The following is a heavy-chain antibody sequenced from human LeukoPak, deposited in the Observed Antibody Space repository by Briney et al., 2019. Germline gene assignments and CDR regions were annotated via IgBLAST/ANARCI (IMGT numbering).Heavy chain of an antibody. V-gene: IGHV1-2*02. D-gene: IGHD5-24*01. J-gene: IGHJ4*02. CDR3: ARDGRDGYNLVHY. Sequence: GASVKVSCKASGYTFTAYYIHWGRQAPGQGLEWMGWINPNSGGTNYAQKFQGRVTMTRDTSISAVYMELNRLRSDDTAVYYCARDGRDGYNLVHYWGQGTLVTVSS. CDR2: INPNSGGT. CDR1: GYTFTAYY.